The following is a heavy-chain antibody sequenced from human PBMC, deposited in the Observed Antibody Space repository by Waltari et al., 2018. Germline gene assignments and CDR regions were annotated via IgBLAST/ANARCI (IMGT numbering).Heavy chain of an antibody. CDR3: ARGGSRYYYYGMDV. CDR1: GGTFSSYA. Sequence: QVQLVQSGAEVKKPGSSVKVSCNASGGTFSSYAISWVRQAPGQGLEWMGGIIPIFGTANYAQKFQGRVTITADESTSTAYMELSSLRSEDTAVYYCARGGSRYYYYGMDVWGQGTTVTVSS. D-gene: IGHD3-16*01. CDR2: IIPIFGTA. V-gene: IGHV1-69*01. J-gene: IGHJ6*02.